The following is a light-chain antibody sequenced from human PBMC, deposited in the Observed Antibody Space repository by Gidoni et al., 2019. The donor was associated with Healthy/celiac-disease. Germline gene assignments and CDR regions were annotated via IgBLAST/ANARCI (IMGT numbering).Light chain of an antibody. V-gene: IGKV3-20*01. Sequence: ELVLTQSPGTLSLSPGERATLSCRASQSVSSSYLAWYQQQPGQAPRLLIYGSSSRATVIPAMCSGSGSGTDFPLTISRLEPEDVAVYYCQQYGSSPLTFGGGTKVEIK. J-gene: IGKJ4*01. CDR3: QQYGSSPLT. CDR1: QSVSSSY. CDR2: GSS.